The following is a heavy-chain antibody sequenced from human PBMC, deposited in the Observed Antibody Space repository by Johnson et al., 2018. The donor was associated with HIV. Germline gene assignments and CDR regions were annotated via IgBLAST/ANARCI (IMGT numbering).Heavy chain of an antibody. CDR2: IRYDGSNK. D-gene: IGHD4-23*01. Sequence: QVQLVESGGGVVQPGGSLRLSCAASGFTFSSYGMHWVRQAPGKGLEWVAFIRYDGSNKYYADSVKGRFTISRDNSKNTLYLQMNSLRAEDTAVYYCASGQDGGNSVGAPDVFDIWGQGTMVTVSS. CDR3: ASGQDGGNSVGAPDVFDI. V-gene: IGHV3-30*02. J-gene: IGHJ3*02. CDR1: GFTFSSYG.